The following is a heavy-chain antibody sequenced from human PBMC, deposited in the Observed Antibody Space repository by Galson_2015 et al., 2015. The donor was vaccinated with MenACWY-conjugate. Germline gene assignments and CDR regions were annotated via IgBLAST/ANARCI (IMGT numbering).Heavy chain of an antibody. Sequence: SLRLSCGASGFTLSTYAMTWVRQTSGKGLEWVSSITSSGDTIRYTDSVKGRFTVSRDNSKNTLFLQMSSLRVEDTAIYYCAKDPNGDYVGAFDTWGHGTVVTVSS. CDR2: ITSSGDTI. J-gene: IGHJ3*02. D-gene: IGHD4-17*01. CDR1: GFTLSTYA. CDR3: AKDPNGDYVGAFDT. V-gene: IGHV3-23*01.